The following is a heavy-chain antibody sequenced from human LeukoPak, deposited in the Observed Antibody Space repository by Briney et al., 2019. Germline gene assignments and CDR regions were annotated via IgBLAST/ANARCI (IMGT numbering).Heavy chain of an antibody. CDR2: ICTSGST. D-gene: IGHD6-19*01. Sequence: PSETLSLTCTVSGGSISSYYWSSIRQPAGKGLERIGRICTSGSTNYNPSLKSRVTMSVDTSKNQFSLKLSSVTAADTAVYYCARAVGGSGWYGVGYFDYWGQGTLVTVSS. CDR3: ARAVGGSGWYGVGYFDY. CDR1: GGSISSYY. V-gene: IGHV4-4*07. J-gene: IGHJ4*02.